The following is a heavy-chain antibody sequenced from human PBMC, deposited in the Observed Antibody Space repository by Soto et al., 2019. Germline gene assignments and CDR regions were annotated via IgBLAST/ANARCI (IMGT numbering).Heavy chain of an antibody. V-gene: IGHV1-8*01. D-gene: IGHD3-10*01. CDR3: ARFPTPFRGVITYYYYAMDV. J-gene: IGHJ6*02. CDR1: GGTFSSYD. Sequence: ASVKVSCKASGGTFSSYDINWVRKATGQGLEWMGWMNPNSGNTGYAQKFQGRVTMTRNTSISTAYMELSSLRSEDTAVYYCARFPTPFRGVITYYYYAMDVWGPATTVTVSS. CDR2: MNPNSGNT.